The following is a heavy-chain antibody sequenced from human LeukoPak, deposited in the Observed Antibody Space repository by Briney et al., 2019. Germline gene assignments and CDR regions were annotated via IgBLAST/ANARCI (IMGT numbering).Heavy chain of an antibody. CDR3: ATGSGGPNIVVVPAAILDY. Sequence: GGSLRLSCAASGFTFSSYAMHWVRQAPGKGLEWVAVISYDGSNKYYADSVKGRFTISRDNSKNTLYLQMNSLTTEDTAVYYCATGSGGPNIVVVPAAILDYRGQGTLVTVSS. CDR2: ISYDGSNK. D-gene: IGHD2-2*01. J-gene: IGHJ4*02. CDR1: GFTFSSYA. V-gene: IGHV3-30-3*01.